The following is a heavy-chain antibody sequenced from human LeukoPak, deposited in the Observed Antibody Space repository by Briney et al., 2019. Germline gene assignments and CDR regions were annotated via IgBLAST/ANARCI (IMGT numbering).Heavy chain of an antibody. V-gene: IGHV4-38-2*02. D-gene: IGHD5-18*01. J-gene: IGHJ2*01. CDR3: AREGRVDTAMVAKAYWYFDV. Sequence: PSETLSLTCTVSGYSISSGYYWAWIRQPPGKGLEWIGSIYHSGNTYYNPSLKSRVTISVDTSKNQFSLKLSSVTAADTAVYYCAREGRVDTAMVAKAYWYFDVWGRGTLVTVSS. CDR1: GYSISSGYY. CDR2: IYHSGNT.